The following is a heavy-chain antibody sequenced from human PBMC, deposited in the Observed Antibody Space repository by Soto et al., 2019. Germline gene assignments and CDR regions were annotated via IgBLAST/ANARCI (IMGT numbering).Heavy chain of an antibody. CDR3: AGFVVPASRNTGFDY. D-gene: IGHD2-15*01. V-gene: IGHV4-39*01. J-gene: IGHJ4*02. CDR1: GVSINTNNYY. CDR2: IFYSGST. Sequence: NPSETLSLTCTVSGVSINTNNYYWGWVRQPPGKGLEWVGNIFYSGSTFYNPSLRSRLTISVDTSKNQFSLRLNSVTAADAAVYYCAGFVVPASRNTGFDYWGQGTLVTVSS.